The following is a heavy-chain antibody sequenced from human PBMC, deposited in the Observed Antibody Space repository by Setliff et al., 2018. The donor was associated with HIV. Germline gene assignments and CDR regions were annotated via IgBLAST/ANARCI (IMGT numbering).Heavy chain of an antibody. CDR2: IYWDDDK. Sequence: SGPTLVNPTQTLTLTCTFSGFSLSTSGVAVAWIRQPPGKALEWLALIYWDDDKRYSPSLESRLTITKDTSKNQVVLTMTNMDPVDTATYYCAHSYCSSTSCYPHYYYYMDVWGKGTTVTVSS. CDR3: AHSYCSSTSCYPHYYYYMDV. V-gene: IGHV2-5*02. D-gene: IGHD2-2*01. CDR1: GFSLSTSGVA. J-gene: IGHJ6*03.